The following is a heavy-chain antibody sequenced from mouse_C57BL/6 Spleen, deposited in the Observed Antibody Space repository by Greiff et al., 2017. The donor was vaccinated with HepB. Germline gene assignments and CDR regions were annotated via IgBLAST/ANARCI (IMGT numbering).Heavy chain of an antibody. Sequence: VQLQQSGPELVKPGASVKISCKASGYAFSSSWMNWVKQRPGKGLEWIGRIYPGDGDTNYNGKFKGKATLTADKSSSTAYMQLSSLTSEDSAVYFCARSRYYGGFDYWGQGTTLTVSS. CDR1: GYAFSSSW. D-gene: IGHD1-1*01. J-gene: IGHJ2*01. CDR3: ARSRYYGGFDY. V-gene: IGHV1-82*01. CDR2: IYPGDGDT.